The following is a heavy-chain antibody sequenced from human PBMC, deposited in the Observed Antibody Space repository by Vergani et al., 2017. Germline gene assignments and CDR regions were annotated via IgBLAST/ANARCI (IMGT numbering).Heavy chain of an antibody. D-gene: IGHD7-27*01. CDR2: IYYSGST. V-gene: IGHV4-34*11. CDR1: GGSFSGYY. CDR3: ARVRSNWGFFDY. J-gene: IGHJ4*02. Sequence: QVQLQQWGAGLLKPSETLSLTCAVYGGSFSGYYWSWIRQPPGKGLEWIGYIYYSGSTNYNPSLKSRVTISVDTSKNQFSLKLSSVTAADTAVYYCARVRSNWGFFDYWGQGTLVTVSS.